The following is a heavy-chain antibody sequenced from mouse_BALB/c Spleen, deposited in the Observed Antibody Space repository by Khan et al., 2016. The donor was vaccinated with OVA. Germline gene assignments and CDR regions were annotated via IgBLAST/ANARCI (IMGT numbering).Heavy chain of an antibody. J-gene: IGHJ3*01. Sequence: EVHLVESGGGLVQPGGSRKLSCAASGFTFSSFGMHWVRQAPEKGLEWVAYISSDSITLYYADTVKGRVTISRDNPRNTLFLQMTSLRSEDTAIYDCARGNWAWFAYWGQGTLVTVSA. CDR3: ARGNWAWFAY. CDR1: GFTFSSFG. CDR2: ISSDSITL. V-gene: IGHV5-17*02. D-gene: IGHD2-1*01.